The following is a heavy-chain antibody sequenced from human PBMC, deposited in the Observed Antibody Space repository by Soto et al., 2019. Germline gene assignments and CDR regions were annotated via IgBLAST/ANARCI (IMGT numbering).Heavy chain of an antibody. V-gene: IGHV1-46*03. Sequence: ASVKVSCKASGYTFTSYYMHWVRQAPGQGLEWMGIINPSGGSTSYAQKFQGRVTMTRDTSTSTVYMELSSLRSEDTAVYYCARGGKNDFWSGYPYYYYYYMDVWGKGTTVTVSS. D-gene: IGHD3-3*01. CDR1: GYTFTSYY. CDR2: INPSGGST. J-gene: IGHJ6*03. CDR3: ARGGKNDFWSGYPYYYYYYMDV.